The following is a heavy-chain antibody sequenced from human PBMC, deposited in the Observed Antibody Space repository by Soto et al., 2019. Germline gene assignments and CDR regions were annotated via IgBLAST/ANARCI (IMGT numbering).Heavy chain of an antibody. J-gene: IGHJ4*02. V-gene: IGHV4-31*03. CDR2: IYYSGST. Sequence: PSETLSLTCTVSGGSISSGGYYWSWIRQHPGKGLEWIGYIYYSGSTYYNPSLKSRVTISVDTSKNQFSLKLSSVTAADTAVYYCAREIQLWPMNYFDYWGQGTLVTVSS. CDR1: GGSISSGGYY. CDR3: AREIQLWPMNYFDY. D-gene: IGHD5-18*01.